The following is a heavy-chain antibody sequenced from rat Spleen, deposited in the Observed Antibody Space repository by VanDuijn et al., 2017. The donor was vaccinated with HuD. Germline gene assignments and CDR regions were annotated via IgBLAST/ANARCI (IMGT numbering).Heavy chain of an antibody. CDR2: ISTFGAEI. D-gene: IGHD3-4*01. V-gene: IGHV5-25*01. CDR3: ARHMANPYYVMDA. CDR1: GFTLSDFY. Sequence: EVKLVESGGGLVQPGRSMKLSCAASGFTLSDFYMAWVRQAPTKGLEWVAFISTFGAEIYYRDSVKGRFTISRDNAKSALYLQMDSLRSEDTATYYCARHMANPYYVMDAWGQGASVTVSS. J-gene: IGHJ4*01.